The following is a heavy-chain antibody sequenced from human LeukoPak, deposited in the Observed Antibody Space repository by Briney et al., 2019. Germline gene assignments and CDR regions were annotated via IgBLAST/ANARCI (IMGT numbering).Heavy chain of an antibody. CDR3: AKDRNRGSYYNWFDP. CDR2: INSDGSST. V-gene: IGHV3-74*01. CDR1: GFTFSSYW. D-gene: IGHD1-26*01. Sequence: GGSLRLSCAASGFTFSSYWMHWVRQAPGKGLVWVSRINSDGSSTSYADSVKGRFTISRDNSKNTLYLQMNSLRAENTAAYYCAKDRNRGSYYNWFDPWGQGTLVTVSS. J-gene: IGHJ5*02.